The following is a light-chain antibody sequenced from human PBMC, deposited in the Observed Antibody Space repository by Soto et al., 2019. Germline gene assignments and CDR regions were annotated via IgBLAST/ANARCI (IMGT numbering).Light chain of an antibody. J-gene: IGLJ1*01. CDR3: CSSTISHTRV. CDR2: DVN. V-gene: IGLV2-14*01. CDR1: SSDVGGYDF. Sequence: QSALTQPASVSGSPGQSITISCTGTSSDVGGYDFVSWYQHHPGKAPKLIIYDVNNRPSGLSNRFSGSKSGNTASLTISGLQTEDEADYYCCSSTISHTRVFGTGTKLTVL.